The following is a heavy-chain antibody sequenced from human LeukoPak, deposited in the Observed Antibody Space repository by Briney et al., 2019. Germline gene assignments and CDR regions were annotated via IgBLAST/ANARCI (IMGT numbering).Heavy chain of an antibody. CDR3: ARVRSDYDRSGYGY. J-gene: IGHJ4*02. D-gene: IGHD3-22*01. V-gene: IGHV3-74*01. Sequence: PGGSLRLSCAASGFTFSSFWMHWVRQAPGKGLVWVSRINSDGSGTTYADSVKGRFTISRDNAKNTLYLQMNSLRAEDTAVYYCARVRSDYDRSGYGYWGQGTLVTVSS. CDR1: GFTFSSFW. CDR2: INSDGSGT.